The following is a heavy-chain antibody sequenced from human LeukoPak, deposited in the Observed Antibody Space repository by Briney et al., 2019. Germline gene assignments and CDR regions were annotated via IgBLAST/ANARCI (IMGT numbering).Heavy chain of an antibody. V-gene: IGHV3-21*01. CDR1: GFTFSSYG. J-gene: IGHJ3*02. Sequence: GALRLSCAASGFTFSSYGMNWVRQAPGKGLEWVSSISSSSSYIYYADSVKGRFTISRDNAKNSLYLQMNSLRAEDTAVYYCARDLADAFDIWGQGTMVTVSS. CDR3: ARDLADAFDI. CDR2: ISSSSSYI.